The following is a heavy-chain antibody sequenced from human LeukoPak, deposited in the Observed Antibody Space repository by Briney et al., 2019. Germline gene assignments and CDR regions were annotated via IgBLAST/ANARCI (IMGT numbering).Heavy chain of an antibody. Sequence: GSLRLSCAASGFTFSDYYMSWIRPAPGKGLEWVSYISSSGSTIYYADSVKGRFTISRDNAKNSLYLQMNNLRAEDTAVYYCARDRKQWLALDYWGQGTLVTVSS. V-gene: IGHV3-11*01. CDR1: GFTFSDYY. CDR3: ARDRKQWLALDY. CDR2: ISSSGSTI. J-gene: IGHJ4*02. D-gene: IGHD6-19*01.